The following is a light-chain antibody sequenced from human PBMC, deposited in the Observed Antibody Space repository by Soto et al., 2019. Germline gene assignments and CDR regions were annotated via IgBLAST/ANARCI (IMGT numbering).Light chain of an antibody. J-gene: IGKJ4*01. V-gene: IGKV3-11*01. CDR2: DAS. Sequence: EIVLRQSPGTLALSPGETATLSCRASQSVNNQLAWYQQKPGQAPRLLIYDASTRATGIPARISGSGSGADFTLTISSLEPEDFAVYYCQHRRNWPLTFGGGTKVDIK. CDR1: QSVNNQ. CDR3: QHRRNWPLT.